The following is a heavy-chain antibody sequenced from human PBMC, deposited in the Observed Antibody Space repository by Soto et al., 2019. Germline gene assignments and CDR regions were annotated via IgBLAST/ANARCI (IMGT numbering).Heavy chain of an antibody. Sequence: ASVKVSCKTSGYTFTSYDINWVRQATGQGLEWVGWMNPNSGNTGNAQTFQGRGTMTRDTSISTAYMELSSRTSEETAIYDCARTLGDHDYWGQGTLVTISP. V-gene: IGHV1-8*01. D-gene: IGHD3-16*01. CDR3: ARTLGDHDY. J-gene: IGHJ4*02. CDR2: MNPNSGNT. CDR1: GYTFTSYD.